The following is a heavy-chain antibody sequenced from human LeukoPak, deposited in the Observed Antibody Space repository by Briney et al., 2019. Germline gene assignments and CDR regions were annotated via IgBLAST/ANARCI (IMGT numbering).Heavy chain of an antibody. J-gene: IGHJ5*02. CDR2: ISAYNGNT. CDR1: GYTFTSYG. D-gene: IGHD6-13*01. Sequence: ASVKVSCKASGYTFTSYGISWVRQAPGQGLAWMGWISAYNGNTNYAQKLQGRVTMTTDTSTSTAYMELRSLRSDDTAVYYCARDRRIANWFDPWGQGTLVTVSS. V-gene: IGHV1-18*01. CDR3: ARDRRIANWFDP.